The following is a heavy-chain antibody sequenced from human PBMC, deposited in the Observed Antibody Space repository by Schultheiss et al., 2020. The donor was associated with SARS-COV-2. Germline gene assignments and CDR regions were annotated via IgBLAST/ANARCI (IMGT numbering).Heavy chain of an antibody. J-gene: IGHJ1*01. Sequence: SQTLSLTCTVSGGSISSYYWSWVRQPPGKGLEWIGLIYHGGATTYNPSLKSRVTISADTSKNQFSLKLRSVTATDTAVYYCASTSDIVVAVATTWGQGTLVTVSS. CDR3: ASTSDIVVAVATT. CDR1: GGSISSYY. CDR2: IYHGGAT. D-gene: IGHD2-15*01. V-gene: IGHV4-4*08.